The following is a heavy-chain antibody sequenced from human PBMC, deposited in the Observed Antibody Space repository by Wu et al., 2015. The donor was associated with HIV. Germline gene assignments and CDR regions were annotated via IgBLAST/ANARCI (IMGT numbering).Heavy chain of an antibody. CDR3: ARDLFSAQIGTDYYYYYYMDV. CDR2: FTTIFGTA. D-gene: IGHD1-1*01. Sequence: QVQLVQSGAEVKKPGSSVKVSCKTSGGTFSSYGVSWVRQAPGQGLEWMGGFTTIFGTANYAQKFQDRVTITADESTGTAYMELRSLRSEDTAVYYCARDLFSAQIGTDYYYYYYMDVWGKGTNGHRLL. CDR1: GGTFSSYG. J-gene: IGHJ6*03. V-gene: IGHV1-69*12.